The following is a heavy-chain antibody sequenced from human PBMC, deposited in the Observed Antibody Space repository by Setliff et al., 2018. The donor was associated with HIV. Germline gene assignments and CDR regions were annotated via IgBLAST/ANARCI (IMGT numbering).Heavy chain of an antibody. CDR1: GDSISNNKYY. CDR3: ARSRIRGYYDTSPAMAFDI. V-gene: IGHV4-39*01. CDR2: IHYSGTS. Sequence: SETLSLTCSVSGDSISNNKYYWSWIRQPPGKGLEWLGNIHYSGTSNYNSSLKSRIVISLDTSKKQFSLHFYSVTAADTAVYYCARSRIRGYYDTSPAMAFDIWGQGTMVTVSS. D-gene: IGHD3-22*01. J-gene: IGHJ3*02.